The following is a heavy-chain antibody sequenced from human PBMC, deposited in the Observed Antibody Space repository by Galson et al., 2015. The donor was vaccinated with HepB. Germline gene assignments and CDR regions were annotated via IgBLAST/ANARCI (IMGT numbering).Heavy chain of an antibody. J-gene: IGHJ4*02. CDR1: GFTFSSYS. CDR2: ISSSSSYI. CDR3: ARGGTMDRGVIIRESCDY. V-gene: IGHV3-21*01. Sequence: SLRLSCAASGFTFSSYSMNWVRQAPGKGLEWVSSISSSSSYIYYADSVKGRFTISRDNAKNSLYLQMNSLRAEDTAVYYCARGGTMDRGVIIRESCDYWGQGTLVTVSS. D-gene: IGHD3-10*01.